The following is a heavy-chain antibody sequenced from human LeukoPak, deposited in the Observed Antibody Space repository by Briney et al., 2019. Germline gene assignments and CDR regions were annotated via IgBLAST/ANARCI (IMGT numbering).Heavy chain of an antibody. D-gene: IGHD6-19*01. J-gene: IGHJ4*02. CDR2: ISYDGSNK. CDR3: AKVVSGWYGYFDC. Sequence: GRSLRLSCAASGFTFSSYGMHWVRQAPGKGLEWVAVISYDGSNKYYADSVKGRFTISRDNSKNTLYLQMNSLRAEDTAVYYCAKVVSGWYGYFDCWGQGTLVTVSS. CDR1: GFTFSSYG. V-gene: IGHV3-30*18.